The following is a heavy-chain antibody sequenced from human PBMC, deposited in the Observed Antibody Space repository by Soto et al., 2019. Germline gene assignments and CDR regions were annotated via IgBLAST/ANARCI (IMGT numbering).Heavy chain of an antibody. CDR1: GFTLSGSA. J-gene: IGHJ4*02. CDR3: TRSGGSYSFGY. D-gene: IGHD1-26*01. V-gene: IGHV3-73*02. CDR2: IRSKTHSYAT. Sequence: EVQLVESGGGLVQPGESLKLSCAASGFTLSGSAVHWVRQASGKGLEWVGRIRSKTHSYATEYIASVKGRFTMSRDNSNNTVYLQMNGLKTDDTAVYYCTRSGGSYSFGYWGQGTLVTVSS.